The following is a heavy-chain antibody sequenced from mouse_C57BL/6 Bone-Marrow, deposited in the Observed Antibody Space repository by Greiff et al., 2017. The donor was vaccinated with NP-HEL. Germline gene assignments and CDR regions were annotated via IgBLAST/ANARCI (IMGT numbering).Heavy chain of an antibody. D-gene: IGHD2-4*01. V-gene: IGHV5-16*01. Sequence: EVMLVESEGGLVQPGSSMKLSCTASGFTFSDYYMAWVRQVPEKGLEWVANINYDGSSTYYLDSLKSRFIISRDNAKNILYLQMSSLKSEDTATYYCARFYDYDEGLDYWGQGTTLTVSS. J-gene: IGHJ2*01. CDR2: INYDGSST. CDR3: ARFYDYDEGLDY. CDR1: GFTFSDYY.